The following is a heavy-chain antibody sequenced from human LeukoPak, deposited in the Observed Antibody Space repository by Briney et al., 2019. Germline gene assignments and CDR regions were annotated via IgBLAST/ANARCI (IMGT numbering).Heavy chain of an antibody. CDR2: ISGSGGST. CDR1: GFTFSSYA. J-gene: IGHJ4*02. D-gene: IGHD2-2*01. CDR3: AKDKPICSSTSCYFDY. V-gene: IGHV3-23*01. Sequence: GGSLRLSCAASGFTFSSYAMSWVRQAPGKGLEWVPAISGSGGSTYYADSVKGRFTISRDNSKNTLYLQMNSLRAEDTAVYYCAKDKPICSSTSCYFDYWGQGTLVTVSS.